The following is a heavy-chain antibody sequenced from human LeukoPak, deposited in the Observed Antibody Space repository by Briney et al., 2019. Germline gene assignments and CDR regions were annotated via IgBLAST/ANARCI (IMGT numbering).Heavy chain of an antibody. V-gene: IGHV4-38-2*01. Sequence: PSETLSLTCAVSGYSISSGYYWGWIRQPPGKGLEWIGSIYHSGSTYYNPSLKSRVTISVDTSKNQFSLKLSSVTAADTAVYYCASDQLLLYALDYWGQGTLVTVSS. CDR1: GYSISSGYY. CDR3: ASDQLLLYALDY. D-gene: IGHD2-2*01. J-gene: IGHJ4*02. CDR2: IYHSGST.